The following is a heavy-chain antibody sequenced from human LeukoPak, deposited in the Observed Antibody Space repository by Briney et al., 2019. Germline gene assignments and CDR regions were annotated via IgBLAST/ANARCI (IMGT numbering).Heavy chain of an antibody. CDR3: ARLVVSYYGMDV. CDR1: GFTFSTYV. D-gene: IGHD6-6*01. J-gene: IGHJ6*02. V-gene: IGHV3-30-3*01. Sequence: PGGSLRLSCSVSGFTFSTYVMHWVRQAPGKGLEWVAVISYDGSNKYYADSVKGRFTISRDNSKNTLYLQMNSLRAEDTAVYYCARLVVSYYGMDVWGQGTTVTVSS. CDR2: ISYDGSNK.